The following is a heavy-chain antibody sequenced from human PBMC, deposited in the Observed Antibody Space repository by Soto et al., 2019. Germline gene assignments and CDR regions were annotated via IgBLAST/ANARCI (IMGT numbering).Heavy chain of an antibody. CDR3: ARENMVRANYYGMDV. J-gene: IGHJ6*02. D-gene: IGHD3-10*01. V-gene: IGHV3-33*01. Sequence: GGSLRLSCAASGFTFSSYGMHWVRQAPGKGLEWVAVIWYDGSNKYYADSVKGRFTISRDNSKNTLYLQMNSLRAEDTAVYYCARENMVRANYYGMDVWGQGTTVTVSS. CDR1: GFTFSSYG. CDR2: IWYDGSNK.